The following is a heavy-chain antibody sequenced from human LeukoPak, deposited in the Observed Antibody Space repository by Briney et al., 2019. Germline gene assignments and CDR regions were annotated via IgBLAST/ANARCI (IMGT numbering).Heavy chain of an antibody. J-gene: IGHJ6*03. D-gene: IGHD5-18*01. Sequence: GGSLRLSCAASGFTFSSYAMSWVRQAPGKGLEWVSAISGSDGSTYYADSVKGRFTISRDNSKNTLYLQMNSLRAEDTAVYYCAGGDTAMVTGYYYYYMDVWGKGTTVTVSS. CDR2: ISGSDGST. CDR1: GFTFSSYA. CDR3: AGGDTAMVTGYYYYYMDV. V-gene: IGHV3-23*01.